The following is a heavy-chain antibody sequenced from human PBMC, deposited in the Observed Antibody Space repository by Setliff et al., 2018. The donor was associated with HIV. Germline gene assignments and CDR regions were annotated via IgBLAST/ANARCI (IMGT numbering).Heavy chain of an antibody. CDR2: IDDSGSI. CDR1: TESLTRYD. V-gene: IGHV4-34*01. CDR3: ARVKSIKTTLVRLWPRFDL. J-gene: IGHJ5*02. Sequence: SETLSLTCAVYTESLTRYDWVWIRQSPEKGLEWIGEIDDSGSIIYNPSLQSRVTMSVDTSKNQFSLKVRSLTAADTGLYYCARVKSIKTTLVRLWPRFDLWGQGIQVTVSS. D-gene: IGHD3-10*01.